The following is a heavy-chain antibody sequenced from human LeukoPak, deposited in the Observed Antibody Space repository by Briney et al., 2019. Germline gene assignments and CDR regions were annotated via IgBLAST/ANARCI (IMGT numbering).Heavy chain of an antibody. J-gene: IGHJ4*02. CDR2: IWYDGSNK. D-gene: IGHD3-10*01. V-gene: IGHV3-33*01. CDR1: GFTFSSYG. Sequence: AGSLRLSCAASGFTFSSYGMHWVRQAPGKGLEWVAVIWYDGSNKYYADSVKGRVTISRDNSKNTLYLQMNSLRAEDTAVYYCARQQPPGDYYGLEDYCGQGTLVTVSS. CDR3: ARQQPPGDYYGLEDY.